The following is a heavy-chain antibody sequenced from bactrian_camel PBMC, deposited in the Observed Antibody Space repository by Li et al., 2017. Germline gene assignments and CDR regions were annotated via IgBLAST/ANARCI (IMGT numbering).Heavy chain of an antibody. CDR3: AARGPYCYTKLSVRDFTY. Sequence: HVQLVESGGGSVQAGGSLRLSCTISGNRVSRDCVGWFRQGPGKKREGVASITVAGERLKYADSVNGRFAISLDSAKNTVYLQMDGLKTEDTAMYYCAARGPYCYTKLSVRDFTYWGQGTQVTVS. CDR2: ITVAGERL. D-gene: IGHD2*01. J-gene: IGHJ6*01. V-gene: IGHV3S53*01. CDR1: GNRVSRDC.